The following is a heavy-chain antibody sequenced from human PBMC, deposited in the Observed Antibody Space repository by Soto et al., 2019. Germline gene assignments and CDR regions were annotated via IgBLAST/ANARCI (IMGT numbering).Heavy chain of an antibody. Sequence: QVQLVQSGAEVKKPGSSVKVSCKASGGIFSTYAISWLRQAPGQGLEWMGGIIPIFGTPNYAQRLQGRVTLTADESTNTSYMELSRLKSEDTAVYYCARDRDDYGSGNYYNRIDFWGQGTLVTVSS. CDR3: ARDRDDYGSGNYYNRIDF. J-gene: IGHJ4*02. V-gene: IGHV1-69*01. CDR1: GGIFSTYA. CDR2: IIPIFGTP. D-gene: IGHD3-10*01.